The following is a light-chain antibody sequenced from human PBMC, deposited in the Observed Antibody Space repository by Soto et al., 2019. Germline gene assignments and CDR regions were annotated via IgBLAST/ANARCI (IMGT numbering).Light chain of an antibody. CDR1: QSVSSSY. Sequence: EIVLTQSPGTLSLSPGERATLSCRASQSVSSSYLAWYQQKPGQDPRLLIYGASSRATGIPDRFSGSGSGTDFTLTISRLEPEDFAVYYCQQYGSSPLVTFGGGTKVEIK. CDR3: QQYGSSPLVT. CDR2: GAS. V-gene: IGKV3-20*01. J-gene: IGKJ4*01.